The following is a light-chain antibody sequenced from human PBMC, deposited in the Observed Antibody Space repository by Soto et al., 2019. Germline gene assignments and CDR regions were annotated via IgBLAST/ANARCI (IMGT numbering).Light chain of an antibody. Sequence: DIQMTQSPSSLSASVGDRVTITCRASLPISNYLAWYQQKPGKIPNLLIYGTSTRATGVPARFSGAGSGTEFTLTINSLQSEDFAVYFCHQYNFWPTFGQGTKVDIK. CDR3: HQYNFWPT. J-gene: IGKJ1*01. CDR2: GTS. V-gene: IGKV1-27*01. CDR1: LPISNY.